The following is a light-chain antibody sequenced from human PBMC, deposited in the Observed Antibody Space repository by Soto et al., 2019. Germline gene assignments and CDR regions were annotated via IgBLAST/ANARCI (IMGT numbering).Light chain of an antibody. CDR2: GAS. Sequence: EIVMAQSPATLSVSPGERATLSCRASQSVNSNLAWYQQKPGQAPRLLIYGASTRATGIPARFSGSGSGTEFTLTISSLQSEDFAVYYRQQYNNWPQTFGQGTKVEIK. CDR1: QSVNSN. CDR3: QQYNNWPQT. V-gene: IGKV3-15*01. J-gene: IGKJ1*01.